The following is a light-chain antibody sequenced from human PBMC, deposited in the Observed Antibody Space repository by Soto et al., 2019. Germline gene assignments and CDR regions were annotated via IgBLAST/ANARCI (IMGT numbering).Light chain of an antibody. CDR2: AAS. J-gene: IGKJ4*01. CDR3: LQHNNYPLT. Sequence: AIQMTQSPSSLSASVGDRVTVTCRASQDIRSDVGWYQQKPGQAPKVLMYAASRLHSGVPSRFSGSGSGTDFVLTISSLQPEDVETYYCLQHNNYPLTLGGGTKVDIK. CDR1: QDIRSD. V-gene: IGKV1-6*01.